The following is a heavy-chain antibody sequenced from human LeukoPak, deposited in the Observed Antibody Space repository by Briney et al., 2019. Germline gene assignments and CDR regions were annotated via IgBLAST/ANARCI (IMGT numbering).Heavy chain of an antibody. CDR1: GGTFSSYA. D-gene: IGHD3-3*01. Sequence: SVKVSCKASGGTFSSYAINWVRQAPGQGLEWMGGIIPIFGTANYAQKFQGRVTITTDESTSTAYMELSSLRSEDTAVYYCARTQSEWPQDYYYYMDVWGKGTTVTVSS. V-gene: IGHV1-69*05. CDR2: IIPIFGTA. J-gene: IGHJ6*03. CDR3: ARTQSEWPQDYYYYMDV.